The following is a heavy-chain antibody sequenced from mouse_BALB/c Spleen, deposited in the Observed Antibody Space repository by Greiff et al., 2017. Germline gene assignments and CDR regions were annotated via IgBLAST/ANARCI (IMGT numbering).Heavy chain of an antibody. Sequence: QVQLQQSGAELARPGASVKLSCKASGYTFTDYYINWVKQRTGQGLEWIGEIYPGSGNTYYNEKFKGKATLTADKSSSTAYMQLRSLTSEDSAVYFCARATVVRAMDYWGQGTSVTVSS. CDR1: GYTFTDYY. V-gene: IGHV1-77*01. CDR3: ARATVVRAMDY. D-gene: IGHD1-1*01. J-gene: IGHJ4*01. CDR2: IYPGSGNT.